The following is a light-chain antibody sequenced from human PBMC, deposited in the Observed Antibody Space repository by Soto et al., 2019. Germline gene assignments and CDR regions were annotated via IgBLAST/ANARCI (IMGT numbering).Light chain of an antibody. CDR2: EVS. Sequence: QSALTQPASVSGSPGQSITISCSGTSNDVGGYDYVSWYQQHPGKAPKLVIYEVSNRPSWVSNRFSGSKSGNTASLTISGLQPEDEVDYYCNSYTSSSTLVFGGGTKLTVL. J-gene: IGLJ2*01. V-gene: IGLV2-14*01. CDR3: NSYTSSSTLV. CDR1: SNDVGGYDY.